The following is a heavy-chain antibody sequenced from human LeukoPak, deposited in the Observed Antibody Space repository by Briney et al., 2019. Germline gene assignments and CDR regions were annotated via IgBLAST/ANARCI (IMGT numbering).Heavy chain of an antibody. V-gene: IGHV4-59*08. CDR2: IFYSGST. J-gene: IGHJ3*02. Sequence: SETLSLTCTVSGGSISGDYWSWIRQPPGKGLEWMGYIFYSGSTNYNPSLKSRVTISVDTSKNQFSLRLISVTAADTAVYYCARHGGTSGRSYRQDAFDIWGQGTMVTVSS. CDR1: GGSISGDY. CDR3: ARHGGTSGRSYRQDAFDI. D-gene: IGHD3-10*01.